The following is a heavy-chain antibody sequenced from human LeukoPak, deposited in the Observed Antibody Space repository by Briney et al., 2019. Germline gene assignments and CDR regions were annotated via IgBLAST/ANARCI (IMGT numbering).Heavy chain of an antibody. D-gene: IGHD6-13*01. Sequence: ASVKVSCKASGYTFTGYYMHWLRQAPGQGLEWMGWISAYNGNTNYAQKLQGRVTMTTDTSTSTAYMELRSLRSDDTAVYYCARAAIAAAGTRYFQHWGQGTLVTVSS. CDR2: ISAYNGNT. V-gene: IGHV1-18*04. CDR1: GYTFTGYY. CDR3: ARAAIAAAGTRYFQH. J-gene: IGHJ1*01.